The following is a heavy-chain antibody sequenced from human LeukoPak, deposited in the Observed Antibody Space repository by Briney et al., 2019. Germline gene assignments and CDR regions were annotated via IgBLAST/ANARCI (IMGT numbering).Heavy chain of an antibody. CDR2: ISYDGSNK. V-gene: IGHV3-30*18. CDR1: GFTFSSYG. CDR3: AKDGGGVAGEGFDY. Sequence: GGSLRLSCAASGFTFSSYGMHWVRQAPGKGLEWVAVISYDGSNKYYADSVKGRFTISRDNSKNTLYLQMNSLRAEDTAVYYCAKDGGGVAGEGFDYWGQGTLVTVSS. D-gene: IGHD6-19*01. J-gene: IGHJ4*02.